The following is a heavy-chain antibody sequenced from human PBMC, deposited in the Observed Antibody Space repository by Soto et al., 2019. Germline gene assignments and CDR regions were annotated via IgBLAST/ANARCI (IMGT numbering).Heavy chain of an antibody. J-gene: IGHJ4*02. CDR2: VYHTGRT. Sequence: QVQLQESGPGLVKPSETLSLTCTVSGGSFKSGSYSWSWIRQPPGKGLEWIGYVYHTGRTSYNPSLKCRVFISMDTSKNQFSLNLDSVTAADTAVYFCARYFAYFDSWGQGTLVTVSS. CDR3: ARYFAYFDS. V-gene: IGHV4-61*01. D-gene: IGHD3-9*01. CDR1: GGSFKSGSYS.